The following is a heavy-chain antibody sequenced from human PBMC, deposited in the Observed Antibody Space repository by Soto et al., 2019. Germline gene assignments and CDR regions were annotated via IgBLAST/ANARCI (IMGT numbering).Heavy chain of an antibody. V-gene: IGHV2-5*02. D-gene: IGHD3-10*01. Sequence: QITLKESGPTLVKPTQTLTLTCTFSGFSLTTRGVGVGWIRQPPGKALECLALIYWDDDKRYSPSLQSRLSITMDTSNNQVVLTMTNMDPVDTATYYCAHIPSYYQYVWFDPWGQGTLVTVSS. CDR2: IYWDDDK. CDR3: AHIPSYYQYVWFDP. CDR1: GFSLTTRGVG. J-gene: IGHJ5*02.